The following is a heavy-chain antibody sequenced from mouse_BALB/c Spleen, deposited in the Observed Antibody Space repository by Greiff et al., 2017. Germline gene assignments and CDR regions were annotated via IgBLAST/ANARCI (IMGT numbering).Heavy chain of an antibody. V-gene: IGHV3-2*02. CDR2: ISYSGST. CDR1: GYSITSDYA. J-gene: IGHJ1*01. Sequence: EVQLQESGPGLVKPSQSLSLTCTVTGYSITSDYAWNWIRQFPGNKLEWMGYISYSGSTSYNPSLKSRISITRDTSKNQFFLQLNSVTTEDTATYYCASGEGLRLDWYFDVWGAGTTVTVSS. CDR3: ASGEGLRLDWYFDV. D-gene: IGHD2-2*01.